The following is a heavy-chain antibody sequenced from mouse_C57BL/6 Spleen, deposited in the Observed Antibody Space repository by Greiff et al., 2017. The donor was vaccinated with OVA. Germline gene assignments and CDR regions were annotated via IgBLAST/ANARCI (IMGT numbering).Heavy chain of an antibody. Sequence: VESGGGLVKPGGSLKLSCAASGFTFSDYGMHWVRQAPEKGLEWVAYISSGSSTIYYADTVKGRFTISRDNAKNTLFLQMTSLRSEDTAMYYCARSNWDYAMDYWGQGTSVTVSS. CDR3: ARSNWDYAMDY. CDR2: ISSGSSTI. D-gene: IGHD4-1*01. CDR1: GFTFSDYG. V-gene: IGHV5-17*01. J-gene: IGHJ4*01.